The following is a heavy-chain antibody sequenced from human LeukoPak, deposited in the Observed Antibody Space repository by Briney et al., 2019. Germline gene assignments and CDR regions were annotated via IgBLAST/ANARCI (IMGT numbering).Heavy chain of an antibody. Sequence: SGPTLVKPTQTLTLTCTFSGFSLSTSGVGVGWIRQPPGKALEWLALIYWDDDKRYSPSLKSRLTITKDTSKNQVVLTMTNMDPVDTATYYCARLYGSGSYYSPSVGGFDYWGQGTLVTVSS. CDR1: GFSLSTSGVG. J-gene: IGHJ4*02. D-gene: IGHD3-10*01. V-gene: IGHV2-5*02. CDR2: IYWDDDK. CDR3: ARLYGSGSYYSPSVGGFDY.